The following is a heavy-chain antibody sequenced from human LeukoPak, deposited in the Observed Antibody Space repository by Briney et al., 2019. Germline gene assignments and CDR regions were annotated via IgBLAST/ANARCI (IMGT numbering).Heavy chain of an antibody. CDR2: INPSGGST. Sequence: ASVKISCKASGYTFTSYYMHWVRQAPGQGLEWMGIINPSGGSTSYAQKFQGRVTITADESTSTAYMELSSLRSEDTAVYYCASHSDSSSWYTFYFDYWGQGTLVTVSS. CDR3: ASHSDSSSWYTFYFDY. J-gene: IGHJ4*02. V-gene: IGHV1-46*01. D-gene: IGHD6-13*01. CDR1: GYTFTSYY.